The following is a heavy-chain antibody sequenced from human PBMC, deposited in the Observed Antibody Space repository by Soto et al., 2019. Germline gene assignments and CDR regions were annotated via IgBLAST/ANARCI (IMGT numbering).Heavy chain of an antibody. Sequence: SETLSLTCAVYGVSVNGYYLNWIRQPPGKGLEWIGEINHTGGTHYNPYLKSRVTMSVDTSKNQFSLRLSSVAAADTAIYYCATRITVFGLLIPPFDPWGQGTQVTVSS. J-gene: IGHJ5*02. V-gene: IGHV4-34*01. D-gene: IGHD3-3*01. CDR3: ATRITVFGLLIPPFDP. CDR2: INHTGGT. CDR1: GVSVNGYY.